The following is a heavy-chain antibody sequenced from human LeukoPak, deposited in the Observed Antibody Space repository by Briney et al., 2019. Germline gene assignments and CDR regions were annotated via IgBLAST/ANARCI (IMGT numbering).Heavy chain of an antibody. CDR1: GFTFSSYA. CDR2: ISYDGSNK. J-gene: IGHJ4*02. Sequence: PGGSLRLSCAASGFTFSSYAMHWVRQAPGKGLEWVAVISYDGSNKYYADSVKGRFTISRDNSKNTLYLQMNSLRAEDTAAYYCARCAYSSSWLIDYWGQGTLVTVSS. CDR3: ARCAYSSSWLIDY. D-gene: IGHD6-13*01. V-gene: IGHV3-30*01.